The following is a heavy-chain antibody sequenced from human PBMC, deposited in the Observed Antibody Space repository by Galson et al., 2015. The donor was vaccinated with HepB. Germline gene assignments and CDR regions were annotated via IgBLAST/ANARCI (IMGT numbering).Heavy chain of an antibody. J-gene: IGHJ1*01. CDR2: ISYDGSNK. Sequence: SLRLSCAASGFTFSSYAMHWVRQAPGKGLEWVAVISYDGSNKYYADSVKGRFTISRDNSKNTLYLQMNSLRAEDTAVYYCAKSGAAGTAFQHWGQGTLVTVSS. CDR3: AKSGAAGTAFQH. D-gene: IGHD6-13*01. CDR1: GFTFSSYA. V-gene: IGHV3-30*04.